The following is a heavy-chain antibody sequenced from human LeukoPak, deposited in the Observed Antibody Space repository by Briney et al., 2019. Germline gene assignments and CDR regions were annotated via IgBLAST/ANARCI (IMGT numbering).Heavy chain of an antibody. CDR3: ATEGRSTTPGY. V-gene: IGHV3-21*01. J-gene: IGHJ4*02. D-gene: IGHD6-13*01. CDR2: ISSSSAYI. Sequence: GGPLRLSCAASGFTFSNFNMNWVRQAPGKGLEWVSSISSSSAYIYYADSVKGRFTISRDNAKNPLYLQMNSLRAEDTAVYYCATEGRSTTPGYWGQGTLVTVSS. CDR1: GFTFSNFN.